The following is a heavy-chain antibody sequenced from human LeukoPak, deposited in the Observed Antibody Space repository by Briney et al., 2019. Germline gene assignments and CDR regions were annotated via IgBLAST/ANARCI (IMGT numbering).Heavy chain of an antibody. D-gene: IGHD3-22*01. Sequence: PSETLSLTCTVSGGSISSYSWSWIRQPPGKGLEWIGYIYYSGSTNYNPSLKSRVTISVDRSKNQFSLKLSSVTAADTAVYCCARRSDYYDSSGSFDYWGQGTLVTVSS. V-gene: IGHV4-59*08. J-gene: IGHJ4*02. CDR2: IYYSGST. CDR1: GGSISSYS. CDR3: ARRSDYYDSSGSFDY.